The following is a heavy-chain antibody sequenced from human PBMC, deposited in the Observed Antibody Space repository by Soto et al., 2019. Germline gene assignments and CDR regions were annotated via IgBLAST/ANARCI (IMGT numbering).Heavy chain of an antibody. V-gene: IGHV3-30*18. CDR1: GFTFSSYG. CDR3: AKAPGYYDSSGYYRYDAFDI. Sequence: PGGSLRLSCAASGFTFSSYGMHWVRQAPGKGLEWVAVIPYDGSNKYYADSVRGRFTISRDNSKNTLYLQMNSLRAEDTAVYYCAKAPGYYDSSGYYRYDAFDIWGQGTMVTVSS. J-gene: IGHJ3*02. D-gene: IGHD3-22*01. CDR2: IPYDGSNK.